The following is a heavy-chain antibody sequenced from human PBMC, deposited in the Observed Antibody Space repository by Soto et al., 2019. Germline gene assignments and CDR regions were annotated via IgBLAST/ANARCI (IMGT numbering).Heavy chain of an antibody. CDR2: IIPIFGTA. Sequence: QVQLVQSGAEVKKPGSSVKVSCKASGGTFSSYAISWVRQAPGQGLEWMGGIIPIFGTANYAQKFPGRVTITADESTSTAYMELSSLRSEDTAVYYCARDFDPRQQWLYGMDVWGQGTTVTVSS. CDR1: GGTFSSYA. D-gene: IGHD6-19*01. J-gene: IGHJ6*02. CDR3: ARDFDPRQQWLYGMDV. V-gene: IGHV1-69*01.